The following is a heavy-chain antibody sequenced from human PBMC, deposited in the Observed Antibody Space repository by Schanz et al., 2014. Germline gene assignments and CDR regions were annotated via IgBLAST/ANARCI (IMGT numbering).Heavy chain of an antibody. J-gene: IGHJ4*02. D-gene: IGHD1-1*01. V-gene: IGHV3-30-3*01. Sequence: QVQLVESGGGVVQPGKSLRLSCAASGFTFSSYSMHWVRQAPGKGLEWVAAITTAGTKMYYADSVRGRFTVSRDNSKNTLYLQMNSLRAEDTAVYYCARDRRNADLDYWGQGTLVTVSS. CDR2: ITTAGTKM. CDR1: GFTFSSYS. CDR3: ARDRRNADLDY.